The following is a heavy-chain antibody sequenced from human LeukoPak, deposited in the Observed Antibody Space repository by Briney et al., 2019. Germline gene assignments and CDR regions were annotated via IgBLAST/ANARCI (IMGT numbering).Heavy chain of an antibody. CDR2: ISGSGGST. J-gene: IGHJ4*02. CDR1: GFTFSSYA. V-gene: IGHV3-23*01. Sequence: GGSLRLSCAASGFTFSSYAMSWVRQGPGKGLEWVSAISGSGGSTYYADSVKGRFTISRDNSKNTLYLQMNSLRAEDTAVYYCAKDPQYYDILTGYPAFDYWGQGTLVTVSS. D-gene: IGHD3-9*01. CDR3: AKDPQYYDILTGYPAFDY.